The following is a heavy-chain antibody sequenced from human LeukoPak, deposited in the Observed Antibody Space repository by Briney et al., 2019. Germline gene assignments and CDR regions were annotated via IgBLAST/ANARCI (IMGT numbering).Heavy chain of an antibody. D-gene: IGHD6-6*01. CDR3: ASGAARPGFDY. CDR1: GYTFTSYG. V-gene: IGHV1-69*05. Sequence: SVKVSCKASGYTFTSYGISWVRQAPGQGLEWMGGIIPIFGTANYAQKFQGRVTITTDESTSTAYMELSSLRSEDTAVYYCASGAARPGFDYWGQGTLVTVSS. J-gene: IGHJ4*02. CDR2: IIPIFGTA.